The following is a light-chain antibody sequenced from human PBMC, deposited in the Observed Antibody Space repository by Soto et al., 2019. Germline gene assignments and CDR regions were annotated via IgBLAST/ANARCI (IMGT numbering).Light chain of an antibody. CDR3: QQFNSQGT. CDR2: AAS. CDR1: QGISSY. J-gene: IGKJ4*01. Sequence: DIQLTQSPSFLSASVGDRVTITCRASQGISSYLAWYQQKPGKAPKLLIYAASTLQSGVPSRFSGSGSGTEFTPTKSSLQPENFENYYLQQFNSQGTFAKGPKG. V-gene: IGKV1-9*01.